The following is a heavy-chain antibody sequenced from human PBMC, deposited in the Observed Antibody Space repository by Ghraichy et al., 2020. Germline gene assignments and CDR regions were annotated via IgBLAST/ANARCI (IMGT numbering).Heavy chain of an antibody. CDR1: GGSISSYY. CDR3: AISSSSSLTVYYYYGMDV. J-gene: IGHJ6*02. CDR2: IYYSGST. D-gene: IGHD6-6*01. Sequence: GSLSLTCTVSGGSISSYYWSWIRQPPGKGLEWIGYIYYSGSTNYNPSLKSRVTISVDTSKNQFSLKLSSVTAADTAVYYCAISSSSSLTVYYYYGMDVWGQGTTVTVSS. V-gene: IGHV4-59*01.